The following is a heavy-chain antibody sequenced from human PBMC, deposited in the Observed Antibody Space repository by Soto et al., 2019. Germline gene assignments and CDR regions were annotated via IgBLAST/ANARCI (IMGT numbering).Heavy chain of an antibody. D-gene: IGHD3-16*01. Sequence: QVQLVESGGGVVQPGRSLRLSCAASGFTFSSYGMHWVRQAPGKGLEWVAVIWYDGSNKYYADSVKGRFTISRDNSMNTLYLQMNSLRAEDTAVYYCARDPRATFQYYFDYWGQGTLVTVSS. J-gene: IGHJ4*02. V-gene: IGHV3-33*01. CDR2: IWYDGSNK. CDR3: ARDPRATFQYYFDY. CDR1: GFTFSSYG.